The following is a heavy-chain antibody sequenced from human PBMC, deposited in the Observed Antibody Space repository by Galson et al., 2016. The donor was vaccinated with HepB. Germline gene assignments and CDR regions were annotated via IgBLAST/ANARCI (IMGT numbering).Heavy chain of an antibody. D-gene: IGHD6-13*01. V-gene: IGHV3-53*01. J-gene: IGHJ5*01. CDR2: IYSGGAT. Sequence: SLRLSCAGSGFIVSSHYMNWVRQPPGKGLEWVAIIYSGGATYYADSVKGRFTISRDNPKNTVYLQVNSLRAEDTAVYYCARDPGRIASAGHLDSGGQGTLVTVSS. CDR1: GFIVSSHY. CDR3: ARDPGRIASAGHLDS.